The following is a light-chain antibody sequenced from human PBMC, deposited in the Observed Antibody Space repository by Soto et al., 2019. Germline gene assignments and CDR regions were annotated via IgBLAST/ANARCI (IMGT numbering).Light chain of an antibody. Sequence: IQMTQSPSSLSASVVDRVTISCRASQGIGNALGWYQQKPGKPPKVLIYGASTLQSGVPSRFSGSGSGTEFTLTVSSLQPEDFATYYCQQLNAYPHSFGGGTKVDIK. J-gene: IGKJ4*01. V-gene: IGKV1-17*01. CDR3: QQLNAYPHS. CDR1: QGIGNA. CDR2: GAS.